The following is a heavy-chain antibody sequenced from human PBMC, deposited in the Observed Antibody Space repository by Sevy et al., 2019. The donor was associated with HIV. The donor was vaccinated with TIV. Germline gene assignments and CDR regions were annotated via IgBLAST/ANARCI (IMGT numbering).Heavy chain of an antibody. V-gene: IGHV3-23*01. CDR3: AKDVVGGYYDSSGYSDH. CDR2: ISGSGGST. CDR1: GFSFSSYA. Sequence: GGSLRLSCAASGFSFSSYAMSWVRQAPGKGLEWVSGISGSGGSTYYADSVKGRFTISRDNSQNTLDLQMNSLRAEDTAVYYCAKDVVGGYYDSSGYSDHWGQGTLVTVSS. D-gene: IGHD3-22*01. J-gene: IGHJ4*02.